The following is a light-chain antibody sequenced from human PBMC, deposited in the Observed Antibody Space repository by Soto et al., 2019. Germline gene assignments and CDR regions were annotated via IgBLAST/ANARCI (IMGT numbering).Light chain of an antibody. CDR3: LQQKSNPIT. CDR2: AAS. Sequence: DIQMTQSPATLSVSVGDRVTITCRASQSISSWLAWYQQKPGTAPKRLIYAASSLQSGVPSRFRERVSGTELTIKLRSLQPEDCKTYYCLQQKSNPITFGHGTRLDIK. CDR1: QSISSW. V-gene: IGKV1-5*01. J-gene: IGKJ5*01.